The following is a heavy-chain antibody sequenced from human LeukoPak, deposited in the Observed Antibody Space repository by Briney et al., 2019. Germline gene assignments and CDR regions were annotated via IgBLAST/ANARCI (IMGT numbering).Heavy chain of an antibody. Sequence: ASVKVSCKASGYTFTSYGISWVRQAPGQGLEWMGWISAYNGNTNYAQKLQGRVTMTTDTSTSTAYMELRSLRSDDTAVYYCARVARAITFGGVIAPSFVYWGQGTLVTVSS. J-gene: IGHJ4*02. V-gene: IGHV1-18*01. CDR1: GYTFTSYG. CDR3: ARVARAITFGGVIAPSFVY. CDR2: ISAYNGNT. D-gene: IGHD3-16*02.